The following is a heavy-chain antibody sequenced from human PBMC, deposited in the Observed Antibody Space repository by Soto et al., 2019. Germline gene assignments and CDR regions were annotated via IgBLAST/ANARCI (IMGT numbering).Heavy chain of an antibody. J-gene: IGHJ4*02. CDR3: ARRSSSWYFDY. V-gene: IGHV3-23*01. D-gene: IGHD6-13*01. CDR1: GFTFSSYA. Sequence: EVQLLESGGGLVKPGGSLRLSCAASGFTFSSYAKNWVRQAPGKGLEWVSVISGSDGSTYYADSVKGRFTIPRDNSKNTLNLQMNRLRAEDTAVYYCARRSSSWYFDYWGQGTLVTVSS. CDR2: ISGSDGST.